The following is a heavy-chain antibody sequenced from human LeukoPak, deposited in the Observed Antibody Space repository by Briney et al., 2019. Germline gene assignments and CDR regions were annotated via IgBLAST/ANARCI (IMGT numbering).Heavy chain of an antibody. J-gene: IGHJ4*02. V-gene: IGHV4-59*01. CDR1: GGSISSYY. CDR3: ARGPGGYSYGYYFDY. CDR2: FYYSGST. Sequence: PSETLSLTCAVSGGSISSYYWSWIRQPPGKGLEWIGFFYYSGSTNYNPSLESRVTISVDTSKNHFSLKLSSVTAADTAVYYCARGPGGYSYGYYFDYWGQGTLVTVSS. D-gene: IGHD5-18*01.